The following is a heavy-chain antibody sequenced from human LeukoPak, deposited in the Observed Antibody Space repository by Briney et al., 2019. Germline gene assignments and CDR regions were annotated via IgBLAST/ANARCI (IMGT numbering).Heavy chain of an antibody. J-gene: IGHJ4*02. CDR3: ARADYYGSGSPLDY. D-gene: IGHD3-10*01. Sequence: GASVKVSCKASGYTFTSYDINWVRQAPGQGLEWMGWMNPNSGNTGYAQKFQGRVTMTRNTSISTAYMELSSLRSEDTAVYYCARADYYGSGSPLDYWGQGTLVTVSS. V-gene: IGHV1-8*01. CDR2: MNPNSGNT. CDR1: GYTFTSYD.